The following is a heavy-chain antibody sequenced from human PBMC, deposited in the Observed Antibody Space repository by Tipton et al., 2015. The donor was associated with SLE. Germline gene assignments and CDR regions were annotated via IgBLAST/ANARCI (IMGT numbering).Heavy chain of an antibody. D-gene: IGHD6-19*01. J-gene: IGHJ4*02. CDR3: AKDDSSGYFDY. V-gene: IGHV3-30-3*01. CDR2: ISYDGSNK. CDR1: GFTFSSYA. Sequence: SLRLSCAASGFTFSSYAMHWVRQAPGKGLEWVAVISYDGSNKYYADSVKGRFTISRDNSKNTLYLQMNSLRAEVTAVYYCAKDDSSGYFDYWGQGTLVTVSS.